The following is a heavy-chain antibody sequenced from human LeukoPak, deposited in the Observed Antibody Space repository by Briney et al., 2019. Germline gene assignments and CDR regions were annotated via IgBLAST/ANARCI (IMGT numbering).Heavy chain of an antibody. V-gene: IGHV1-69*05. Sequence: SVKVSCKASGGTFSSYAISWVRQAPGQGLEWMGRIIPIFGTANYAQKFRGRVTMTRDTSTSTVYMELSSLRSEDTAVYYCARDGSLAAAGHYFDYWGQGTLVTVSS. J-gene: IGHJ4*02. CDR1: GGTFSSYA. CDR2: IIPIFGTA. D-gene: IGHD6-13*01. CDR3: ARDGSLAAAGHYFDY.